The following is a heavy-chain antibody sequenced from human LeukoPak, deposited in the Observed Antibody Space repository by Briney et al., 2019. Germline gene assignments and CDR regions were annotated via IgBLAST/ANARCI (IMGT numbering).Heavy chain of an antibody. J-gene: IGHJ6*02. CDR2: IIPIFGTA. CDR3: ARCKAAAGGYENYYDMDV. CDR1: GGTFSSCA. V-gene: IGHV1-69*01. Sequence: GASVKVSFKASGGTFSSCAISWVREAPGQGLEWMGGIIPIFGTANYAQKFQGRVTITADESTSTACMELSSLRSEDTAVYYCARCKAAAGGYENYYDMDVWGQGTTVTVSS. D-gene: IGHD6-13*01.